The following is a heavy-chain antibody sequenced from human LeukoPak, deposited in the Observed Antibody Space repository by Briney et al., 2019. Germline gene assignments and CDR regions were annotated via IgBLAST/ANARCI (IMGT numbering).Heavy chain of an antibody. CDR3: ARDSSGGNDAFDI. CDR1: GGSISSYY. CDR2: IYYSGST. D-gene: IGHD4-23*01. Sequence: KSSETLSLTCTVSGGSISSYYWSWIRQPPGKGLEWIGYIYYSGSTNYNPSLKSRVTISVDTSKNQFSLKLSSVTAADTAVYYCARDSSGGNDAFDIWGQGTMVTVSS. J-gene: IGHJ3*02. V-gene: IGHV4-59*01.